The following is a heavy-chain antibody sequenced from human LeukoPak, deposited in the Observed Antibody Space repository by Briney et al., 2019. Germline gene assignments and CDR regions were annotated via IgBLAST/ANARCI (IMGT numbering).Heavy chain of an antibody. D-gene: IGHD4-17*01. CDR1: GYAFTSYG. J-gene: IGHJ5*02. CDR3: ARDTYGEPAWFDP. CDR2: ISAYNGNT. Sequence: GASVKVSCKASGYAFTSYGISWVRQAPGQGLEWMGWISAYNGNTNYAQKPQGRVTMTTDTSTSTAYMELRSLRSDDTAVYYCARDTYGEPAWFDPWGQGTLVTVSS. V-gene: IGHV1-18*01.